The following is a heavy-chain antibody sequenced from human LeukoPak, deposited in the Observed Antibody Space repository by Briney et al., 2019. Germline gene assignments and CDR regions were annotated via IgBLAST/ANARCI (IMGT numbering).Heavy chain of an antibody. CDR1: GYSFTSYW. Sequence: GESLKISCKGSGYSFTSYWIGWVRQMPGKGLEWMGSIYPGDSDTRYSPSFQGQVTISADKSISTAYLQWSSLKASDTAMYYCARQPYYDILTGYYIDYWGQGTLVTVSS. CDR2: IYPGDSDT. D-gene: IGHD3-9*01. CDR3: ARQPYYDILTGYYIDY. J-gene: IGHJ4*02. V-gene: IGHV5-51*01.